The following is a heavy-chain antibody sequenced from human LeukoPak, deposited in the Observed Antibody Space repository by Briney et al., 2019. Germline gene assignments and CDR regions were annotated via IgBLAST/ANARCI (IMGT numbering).Heavy chain of an antibody. CDR1: GFTFSSYE. D-gene: IGHD2-21*02. Sequence: PGGSLRLSCAASGFTFSSYEMNWVRQAPGKGLEWVSYISSNGSTIYYADSVKGRFTISRDNAKNSLYLQMNSLRAEDTAVYYCARGPDCGGDCYSPFFDYWGQGTLVTVSS. CDR3: ARGPDCGGDCYSPFFDY. V-gene: IGHV3-48*03. J-gene: IGHJ4*02. CDR2: ISSNGSTI.